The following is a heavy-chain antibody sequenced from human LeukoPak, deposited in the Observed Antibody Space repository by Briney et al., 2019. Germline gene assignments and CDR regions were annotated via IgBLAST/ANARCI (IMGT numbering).Heavy chain of an antibody. CDR1: GFTFSDYC. D-gene: IGHD3-22*01. CDR2: ISSSGSTI. V-gene: IGHV3-11*01. J-gene: IGHJ4*02. CDR3: ARENSDYYDSSGYYLYPYFDY. Sequence: GGSLRLSCAASGFTFSDYCMSWLRQAPGKGLEWVSYISSSGSTIYYADSVKGRFTISRDNAKNSLYLQMNSLRAEDTALYYCARENSDYYDSSGYYLYPYFDYWGQGTLVTVSS.